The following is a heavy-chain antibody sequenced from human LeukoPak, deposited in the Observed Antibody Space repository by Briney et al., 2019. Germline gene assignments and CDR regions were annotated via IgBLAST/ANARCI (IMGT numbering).Heavy chain of an antibody. Sequence: GGSLRLSCAASEFTVSSNYMSWVRQAPGKGLEWVSVIYSGGSTYYADSVKGRFTISRDNSENTLYLQMNGLTAEDTAMYYCARDSYQDYYGRFDPWGQGTLVIVSS. J-gene: IGHJ5*02. CDR1: EFTVSSNY. CDR3: ARDSYQDYYGRFDP. D-gene: IGHD3-10*01. V-gene: IGHV3-53*01. CDR2: IYSGGST.